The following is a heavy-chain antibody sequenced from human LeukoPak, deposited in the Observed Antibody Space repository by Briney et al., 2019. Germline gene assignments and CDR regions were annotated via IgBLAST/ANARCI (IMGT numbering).Heavy chain of an antibody. CDR2: AYHSGTT. Sequence: SETLSLTCTVSGGSIISSDYYWGWIRQPPGQALEWIVNAYHSGTTYYNPSLNSRVTISVYTAKNQFSLNLNSVTAADTAVYYCATIVVNWNYMNYWGRGVLVTVSS. CDR1: GGSIISSDYY. J-gene: IGHJ4*02. CDR3: ATIVVNWNYMNY. V-gene: IGHV4-39*07. D-gene: IGHD1-7*01.